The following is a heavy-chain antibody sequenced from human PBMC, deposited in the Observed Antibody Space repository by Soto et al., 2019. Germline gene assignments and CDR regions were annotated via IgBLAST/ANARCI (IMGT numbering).Heavy chain of an antibody. J-gene: IGHJ4*02. CDR3: ARQDTAMAFDY. D-gene: IGHD5-18*01. Sequence: QLVQSGAEVKKPGATVKVSCKGSGYSFTSYWIGWVRQMPGKGLEWMGRIDPSDSYTNYSPSFQGHVTISADKSISTAYLQWSSLKASDTAMYYCARQDTAMAFDYWGQGTLVTVSS. CDR2: IDPSDSYT. V-gene: IGHV5-10-1*01. CDR1: GYSFTSYW.